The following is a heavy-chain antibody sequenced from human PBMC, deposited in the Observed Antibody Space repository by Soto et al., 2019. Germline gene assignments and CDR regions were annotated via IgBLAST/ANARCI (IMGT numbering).Heavy chain of an antibody. Sequence: PGGSLRLSCAASGFTFSSYAMSWVRQAPGKGLEWVSAISGSGGSTYYADSVKGRFTISRDNSKNTLYLQMNSLRAEDTAVYYCAKDHLIYSGSYYYSGMDVWGQGTTVTVYS. CDR1: GFTFSSYA. CDR3: AKDHLIYSGSYYYSGMDV. D-gene: IGHD1-26*01. CDR2: ISGSGGST. V-gene: IGHV3-23*01. J-gene: IGHJ6*02.